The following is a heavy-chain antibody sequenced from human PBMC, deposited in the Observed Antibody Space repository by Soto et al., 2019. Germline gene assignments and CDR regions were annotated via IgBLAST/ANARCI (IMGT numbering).Heavy chain of an antibody. J-gene: IGHJ5*02. V-gene: IGHV4-39*02. CDR2: IYYSGST. CDR3: AKDFLSSRSFDP. Sequence: SETLSLTCTVSGGSISSSSYYWGWIRQPPGKGLEWIGSIYYSGSTYYNQSLKSRVTISADTSKNQFSLKLSSVTAAETAVYYCAKDFLSSRSFDPWGQGPLVTV. CDR1: GGSISSSSYY.